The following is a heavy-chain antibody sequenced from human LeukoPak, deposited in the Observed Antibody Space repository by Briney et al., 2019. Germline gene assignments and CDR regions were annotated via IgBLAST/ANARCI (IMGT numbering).Heavy chain of an antibody. CDR1: GYTFTSYY. V-gene: IGHV1-46*01. J-gene: IGHJ4*02. D-gene: IGHD5-18*01. CDR3: ARDMYSYTTYYFDY. Sequence: ASVTVSCTASGYTFTSYYMHWVRQAPGQGLEWMGIINPSGGSTSYAQKFQGRVTMTRDTSTSAVYMELSSLRSEDTAVYYCARDMYSYTTYYFDYWGQGTLVTVSS. CDR2: INPSGGST.